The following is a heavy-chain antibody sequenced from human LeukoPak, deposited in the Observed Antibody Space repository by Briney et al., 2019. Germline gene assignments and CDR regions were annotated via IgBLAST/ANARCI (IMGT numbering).Heavy chain of an antibody. V-gene: IGHV3-64D*06. D-gene: IGHD2-21*02. CDR3: VKVRLGLHCDADYFDY. J-gene: IGHJ4*02. CDR2: ISSNGGST. CDR1: GFTFSSYA. Sequence: PGGSLRLSCSASGFTFSSYAMHWVRQAPGKGLEYVSAISSNGGSTYYADSVKGRFTISRDNSKNTLYLQMSSLRAEDTAVYYCVKVRLGLHCDADYFDYWGQGTLVTVSS.